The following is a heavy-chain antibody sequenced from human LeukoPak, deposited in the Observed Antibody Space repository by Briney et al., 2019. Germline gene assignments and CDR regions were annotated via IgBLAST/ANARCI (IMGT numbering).Heavy chain of an antibody. CDR3: ATDRGWRTSGYYLYYFEY. Sequence: GGSLRPSCAASGFIFTNYFMSWVRQAPGKGLEWVASIKHDGSEKYCVDSVRGRFTISRDNTMNSLYLQMSSLRAEDTAVYYCATDRGWRTSGYYLYYFEYWGQGTLVTFSS. CDR1: GFIFTNYF. V-gene: IGHV3-7*01. J-gene: IGHJ4*02. D-gene: IGHD3-3*01. CDR2: IKHDGSEK.